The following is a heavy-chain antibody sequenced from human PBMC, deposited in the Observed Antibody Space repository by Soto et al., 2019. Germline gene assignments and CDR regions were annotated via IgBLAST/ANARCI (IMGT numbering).Heavy chain of an antibody. V-gene: IGHV3-23*01. J-gene: IGHJ4*02. CDR2: ISGSGGST. CDR3: AKVAGMTTVTPIDY. CDR1: GFTVSSYA. D-gene: IGHD4-4*01. Sequence: GGSLGLSCAASGFTVSSYAMSWVRQAPGKGLEWVSAISGSGGSTYYADSVKGRFTISRDNSKNTLYLQMNSLRAEDTAVYYCAKVAGMTTVTPIDYWGQGTLVTVSS.